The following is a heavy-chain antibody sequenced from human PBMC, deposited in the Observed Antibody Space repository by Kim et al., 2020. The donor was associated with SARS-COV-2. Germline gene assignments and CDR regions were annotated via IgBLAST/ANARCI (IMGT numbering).Heavy chain of an antibody. D-gene: IGHD3-3*01. Sequence: KYSQKFQGRVTITRDTSASTAYMELSSLRSEDTAVYYCARDRRFLEWLFYWGQGTLVTVSS. V-gene: IGHV1-3*01. CDR3: ARDRRFLEWLFY. J-gene: IGHJ4*02.